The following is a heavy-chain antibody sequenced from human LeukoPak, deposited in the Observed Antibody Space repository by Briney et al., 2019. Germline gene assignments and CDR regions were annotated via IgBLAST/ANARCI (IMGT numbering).Heavy chain of an antibody. J-gene: IGHJ4*02. V-gene: IGHV3-30*18. CDR1: GFTFSSYG. CDR2: ISYDGSNK. Sequence: GGPLRLSCAASGFTFSSYGMHWVRQAPGKGLEWVAVISYDGSNKYYADSVKGRFTISRDNSKNTLYLQMNSLRAEDTAVYYCANVLGYCSSTSCPPGYWGQGTLVTVSS. CDR3: ANVLGYCSSTSCPPGY. D-gene: IGHD2-2*01.